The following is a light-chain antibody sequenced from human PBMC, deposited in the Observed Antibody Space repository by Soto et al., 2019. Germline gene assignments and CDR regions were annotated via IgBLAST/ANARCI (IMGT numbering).Light chain of an antibody. CDR3: QQANSFPLT. CDR1: QGISRW. Sequence: DIQMTQLPSSMSASVGDRVTITCRASQGISRWLAWYHQKPGKAPNLLIYSASTLHSGVPLRFSGSGSGTDFTLTISSLQPEDFGTYYCQQANSFPLTFGPGTKVDMK. CDR2: SAS. V-gene: IGKV1-12*01. J-gene: IGKJ3*01.